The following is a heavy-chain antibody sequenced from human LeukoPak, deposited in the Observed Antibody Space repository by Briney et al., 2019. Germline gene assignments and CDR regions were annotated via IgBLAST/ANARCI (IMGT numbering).Heavy chain of an antibody. Sequence: KSGGSLRLSCAASGFTFSSFSMNWVRQAPGKGLEWISSISSRSDYLYYADSLKGRSTISRDNAKDSLYLQMNSLRAEDTAVYYCARDGGAYFLESGGFSTYYDYWGQGTLVTVSS. V-gene: IGHV3-21*01. D-gene: IGHD2-15*01. CDR2: ISSRSDYL. CDR3: ARDGGAYFLESGGFSTYYDY. CDR1: GFTFSSFS. J-gene: IGHJ4*02.